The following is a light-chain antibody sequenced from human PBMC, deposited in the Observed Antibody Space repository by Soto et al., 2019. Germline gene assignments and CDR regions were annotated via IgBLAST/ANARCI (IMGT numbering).Light chain of an antibody. CDR3: RSYTTSGTPV. CDR1: SSDVGGYNY. Sequence: QSALTQPASVSGSPGQTITISCTGTSSDVGGYNYLSWYQQHPGKAPKVMIYEVSNRPSGVSNRFSGSKSGNTASLTISGVQAEDEADCFCRSYTTSGTPVFGGGTKLTVL. V-gene: IGLV2-14*01. CDR2: EVS. J-gene: IGLJ3*02.